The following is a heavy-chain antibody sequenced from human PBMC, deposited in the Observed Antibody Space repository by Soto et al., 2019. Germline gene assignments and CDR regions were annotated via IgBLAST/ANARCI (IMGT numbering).Heavy chain of an antibody. J-gene: IGHJ6*02. CDR2: ISYDGSNK. V-gene: IGHV3-30*18. D-gene: IGHD6-13*01. CDR1: GFTFSSYG. CDR3: SKDYTPSSSWYGSYYYYGMDV. Sequence: QVQLVESGGGVVQPGRSLRLSCAASGFTFSSYGMHWVRQAPGKGLEWVAVISYDGSNKYYADSVKGRFTISRDNSKNTLYLQMNSLRAKDTAVYYCSKDYTPSSSWYGSYYYYGMDVWGQGTTVTVSS.